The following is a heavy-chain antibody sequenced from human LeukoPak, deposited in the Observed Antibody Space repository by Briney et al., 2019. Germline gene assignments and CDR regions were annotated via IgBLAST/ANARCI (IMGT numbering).Heavy chain of an antibody. CDR3: ARLFGDILTGYYPDY. Sequence: SETLSLTCTVSGGSISSYYWSWIRQPPGKGLEWIGYIYYSGSTNYNPSLKSRVTISVDTSKNQFSLKLSSVTAADTAVYYCARLFGDILTGYYPDYWGQGTLVTVFS. J-gene: IGHJ4*02. CDR2: IYYSGST. CDR1: GGSISSYY. D-gene: IGHD3-9*01. V-gene: IGHV4-59*08.